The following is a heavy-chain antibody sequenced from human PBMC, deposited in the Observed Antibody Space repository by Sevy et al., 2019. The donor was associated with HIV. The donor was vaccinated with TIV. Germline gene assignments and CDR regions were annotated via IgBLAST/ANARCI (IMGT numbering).Heavy chain of an antibody. CDR2: ISYDGSNK. CDR3: ARDQHDYAGNLRTGWFDP. D-gene: IGHD4-17*01. Sequence: GESLKISCAASGFTFSSYAMHWVRQAPGKGLEWVAVISYDGSNKYYADSVKGRFTISRDNSKNTRYLQVKSLRTEETAVYYCARDQHDYAGNLRTGWFDPWGQGTLVTVSS. V-gene: IGHV3-30-3*01. CDR1: GFTFSSYA. J-gene: IGHJ5*02.